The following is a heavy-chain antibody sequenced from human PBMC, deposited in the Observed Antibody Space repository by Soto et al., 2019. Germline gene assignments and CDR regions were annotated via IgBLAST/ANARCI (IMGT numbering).Heavy chain of an antibody. D-gene: IGHD3-16*01. V-gene: IGHV3-33*01. Sequence: SLRLSCAASGFTFSSYGMHWVRQAPGKGLEWVAVIGHDGSNKEYAVSVKGRFTISRDSAGNALHLTMNYLSAEDTGVYFCARDIGFDYVNWGQGTLVTVS. CDR2: IGHDGSNK. J-gene: IGHJ4*02. CDR3: ARDIGFDYVN. CDR1: GFTFSSYG.